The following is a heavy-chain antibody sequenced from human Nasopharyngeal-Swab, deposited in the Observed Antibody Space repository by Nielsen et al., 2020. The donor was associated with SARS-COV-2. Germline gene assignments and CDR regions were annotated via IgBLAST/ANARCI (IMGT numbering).Heavy chain of an antibody. J-gene: IGHJ4*02. CDR2: IKSKTDSGTT. D-gene: IGHD3-3*01. Sequence: GESLKISCAASGFTFSNAWMSWVRQAPGKGLEWVGRIKSKTDSGTTDYAAPVKGRFTISRDDSKNTLYLQMNSLKTEDTAVYYCTTVLRLLEWLYYFDYWGQGTLVTVSS. CDR3: TTVLRLLEWLYYFDY. CDR1: GFTFSNAW. V-gene: IGHV3-15*01.